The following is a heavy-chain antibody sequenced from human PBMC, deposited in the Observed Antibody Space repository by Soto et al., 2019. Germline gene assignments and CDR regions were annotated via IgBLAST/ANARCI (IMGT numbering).Heavy chain of an antibody. J-gene: IGHJ4*02. CDR1: GFTFSSYA. V-gene: IGHV3-23*04. CDR2: ISGRGGST. D-gene: IGHD3-3*01. Sequence: VQLVESGGGVVQPGGSLRLSCAASGFTFSSYAMSWVRQAPGKGLEWFSAISGRGGSTYYADSVKGRFTISGDNSKNTLNLQTNSLIAEDKAVYYCAKGRRSIFFDYWGQGTLVTVSS. CDR3: AKGRRSIFFDY.